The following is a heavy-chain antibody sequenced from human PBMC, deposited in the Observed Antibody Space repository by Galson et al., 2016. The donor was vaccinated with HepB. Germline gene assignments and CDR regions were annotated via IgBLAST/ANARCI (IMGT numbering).Heavy chain of an antibody. CDR3: ARVMYDLRDYYHYYGMDV. CDR1: GFSFSSYA. D-gene: IGHD3-3*01. CDR2: ISYDGSRK. Sequence: SLRLSCAASGFSFSSYAVHWVRQAPGKGLEWVAVISYDGSRKDYDDYVKGRFTISRDNSKSTLNLQMNSLRPEDSAGYYCARVMYDLRDYYHYYGMDVRGQGTTVTVSS. J-gene: IGHJ6*02. V-gene: IGHV3-30*04.